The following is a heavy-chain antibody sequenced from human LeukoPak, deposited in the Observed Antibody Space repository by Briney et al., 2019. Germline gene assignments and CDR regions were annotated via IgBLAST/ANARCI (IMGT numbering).Heavy chain of an antibody. Sequence: TGGSLRLSCAASGFTFDDYAMHWVRQAPGKGLEWVSLISWDGGSTYYADSVKGRFTISRDNSKNSLYLQMNSLGAEDTALYYCAKDRDSGSYGPFDYWGQGTLVTVSS. CDR3: AKDRDSGSYGPFDY. V-gene: IGHV3-43D*03. CDR1: GFTFDDYA. J-gene: IGHJ4*02. D-gene: IGHD1-26*01. CDR2: ISWDGGST.